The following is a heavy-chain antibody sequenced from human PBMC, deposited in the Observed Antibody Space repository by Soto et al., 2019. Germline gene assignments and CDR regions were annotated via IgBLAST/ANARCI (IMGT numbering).Heavy chain of an antibody. Sequence: EVQLLEFGGGLVQPGGSLRLSCAASGFTFSSYAMSWVRQAPGKGLEWVSVISGSGGSTYYADSVKGRFTISRDNSKNTLYLQMNSLRAEDTAVYYCAKDQYVVVTTNWFDPWGQVTLVTVSS. CDR2: ISGSGGST. CDR1: GFTFSSYA. J-gene: IGHJ5*02. CDR3: AKDQYVVVTTNWFDP. V-gene: IGHV3-23*01. D-gene: IGHD2-21*02.